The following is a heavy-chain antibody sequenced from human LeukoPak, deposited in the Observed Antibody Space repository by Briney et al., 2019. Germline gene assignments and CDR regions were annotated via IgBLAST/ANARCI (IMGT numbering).Heavy chain of an antibody. CDR1: GYTFTSYD. Sequence: ASVKVSCKASGYTFTSYDINWVRQATGQGLEWMGWMNLNSGDTGYAQKFQGRVTMTRSTSISTAYMELSSLTSDDTAVYYCATGGDYYSDTSGPRVWGQGTLVTVSS. CDR3: ATGGDYYSDTSGPRV. V-gene: IGHV1-8*01. CDR2: MNLNSGDT. D-gene: IGHD3-22*01. J-gene: IGHJ4*02.